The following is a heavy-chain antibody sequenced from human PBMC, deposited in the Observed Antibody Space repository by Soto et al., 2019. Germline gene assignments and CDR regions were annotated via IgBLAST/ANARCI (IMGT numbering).Heavy chain of an antibody. D-gene: IGHD1-7*01. V-gene: IGHV3-30*18. Sequence: GGSLRLSCAASGFTFSSYGMHWVRQAPDKGLEWVAVISYDGSNKYYADSVKGRFTISRDNSKNTLYLQMNSLRAEDTAVYYCAKERNWNYYYFDYWGQGTLVTVSS. CDR3: AKERNWNYYYFDY. CDR2: ISYDGSNK. CDR1: GFTFSSYG. J-gene: IGHJ4*02.